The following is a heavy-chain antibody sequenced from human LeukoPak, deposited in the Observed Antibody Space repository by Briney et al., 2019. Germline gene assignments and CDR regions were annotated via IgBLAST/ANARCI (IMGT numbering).Heavy chain of an antibody. CDR1: GYTFTSYY. V-gene: IGHV1-46*01. CDR2: INPSGGST. D-gene: IGHD6-19*01. CDR3: ARDRPDSSGWYGGFDY. Sequence: ASVKVSYKASGYTFTSYYMHWVRQAPGQGLEWMGIINPSGGSTSYAQKFQGRVTMTRDTSTSTVYMELSSLRSEDTAVYYCARDRPDSSGWYGGFDYWGQGTLVTVSS. J-gene: IGHJ4*02.